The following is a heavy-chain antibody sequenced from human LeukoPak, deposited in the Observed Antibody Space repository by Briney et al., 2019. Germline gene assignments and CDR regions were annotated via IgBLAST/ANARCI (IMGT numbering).Heavy chain of an antibody. D-gene: IGHD3-10*01. CDR1: GGSIRTYY. CDR2: IYDSGST. Sequence: SETLSLTCTVSGGSIRTYYWSWIRQPPGKGLEWIGYIYDSGSTKYNPSLMSRVTISVDTSKNRISLNLNSVTAADTAVYYCARNFGSGVYSTFDIWGQGTMVTVSS. J-gene: IGHJ3*02. V-gene: IGHV4-59*01. CDR3: ARNFGSGVYSTFDI.